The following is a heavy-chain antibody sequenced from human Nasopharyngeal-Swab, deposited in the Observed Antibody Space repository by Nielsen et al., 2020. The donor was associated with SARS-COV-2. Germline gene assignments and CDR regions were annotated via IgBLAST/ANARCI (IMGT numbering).Heavy chain of an antibody. J-gene: IGHJ4*02. CDR2: IYSGGSST. Sequence: GESLKISCAASGFTFSSYAMSWVRQAPGKGLEWVSVIYSGGSSTYYADSVKGRFTISRDNSKNTLYLQMNSLRAEDTAVYYCASPLPLDYWGQGTLVTVSS. CDR1: GFTFSSYA. CDR3: ASPLPLDY. V-gene: IGHV3-23*03.